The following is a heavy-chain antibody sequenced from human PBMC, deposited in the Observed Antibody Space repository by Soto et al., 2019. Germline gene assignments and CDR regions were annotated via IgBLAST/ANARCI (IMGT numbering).Heavy chain of an antibody. J-gene: IGHJ3*02. CDR2: ISSGGGYI. Sequence: GGSLRLSCAASGFTFSSYLMNWVRQAPGRGLEWVSSISSGGGYINYADSMKGRFTISRDNAKNSLYLQMNSLRDEDTAVYYCARDLLKTLLSHAFDIWGQATMVTVSS. CDR3: ARDLLKTLLSHAFDI. V-gene: IGHV3-21*01. CDR1: GFTFSSYL. D-gene: IGHD3-16*02.